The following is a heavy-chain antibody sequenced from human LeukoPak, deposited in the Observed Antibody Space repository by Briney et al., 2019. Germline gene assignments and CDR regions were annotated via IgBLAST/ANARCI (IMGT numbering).Heavy chain of an antibody. V-gene: IGHV1-2*02. Sequence: ASVKVSCKASGYTFIGYYMHWVRQAPGQGLEWMGWINPNSGGTNYAQKFQGRVTMTRDTSISTAYMELSRLRSDDTAVYYCARAATYYYYYMDVWGKGTTVTVSS. CDR1: GYTFIGYY. CDR3: ARAATYYYYYMDV. J-gene: IGHJ6*03. CDR2: INPNSGGT.